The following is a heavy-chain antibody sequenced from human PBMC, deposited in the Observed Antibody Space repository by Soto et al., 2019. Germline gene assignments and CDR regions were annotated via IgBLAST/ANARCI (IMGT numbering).Heavy chain of an antibody. CDR2: ISSNGGST. J-gene: IGHJ3*02. D-gene: IGHD2-2*02. CDR1: GFTFSSYV. V-gene: IGHV3-64D*06. Sequence: GGSLRLSCSASGFTFSSYVMHWVRQAPGKGLEYVSAISSNGGSTYYADSVKGRFTISRDNSKNTLYLQMSSLRAEDTAVYYCVKDGRYCSTTSCYTSFDIWGQGTMVT. CDR3: VKDGRYCSTTSCYTSFDI.